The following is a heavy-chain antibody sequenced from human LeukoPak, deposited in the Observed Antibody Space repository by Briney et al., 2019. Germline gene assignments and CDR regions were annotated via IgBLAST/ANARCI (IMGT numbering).Heavy chain of an antibody. V-gene: IGHV3-23*01. J-gene: IGHJ6*02. CDR3: ASTVDTAMVTDGMDV. CDR1: GFTFSSCA. D-gene: IGHD5-18*01. Sequence: GGSLRLSCAASGFTFSSCAMSWVRQAPGKGLEWVSAISGSGGSTYYADSVKGRFTISRDNSKNTLYLQMNSLRAEDTAVYYCASTVDTAMVTDGMDVWGQGTTVTVSS. CDR2: ISGSGGST.